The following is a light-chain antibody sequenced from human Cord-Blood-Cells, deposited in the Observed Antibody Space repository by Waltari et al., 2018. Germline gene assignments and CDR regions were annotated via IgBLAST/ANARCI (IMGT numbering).Light chain of an antibody. CDR1: QSVSRSY. CDR2: GAS. Sequence: EIVLTQSPGTLSLSPGERATPSCRASQSVSRSYLAWYQQKPGQAPRLLIYGASSRATGIPDRFSGSGSGTDFTLTISRLEPEDFAVYYCQQYGSSPSITFGQGTRLEIK. V-gene: IGKV3-20*01. CDR3: QQYGSSPSIT. J-gene: IGKJ5*01.